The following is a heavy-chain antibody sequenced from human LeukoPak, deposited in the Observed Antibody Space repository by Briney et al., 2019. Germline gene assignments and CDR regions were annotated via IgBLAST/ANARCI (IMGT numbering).Heavy chain of an antibody. CDR3: AREMGAAAGREYYYYYYGMDV. CDR2: ISSSSSYI. V-gene: IGHV3-21*01. Sequence: GRSLTLPCAASGFLLSRCSMHWVRQAPGKGLEWVSSISSSSSYIYYADSVKGRFTISRDNAKNSLYLQMNSLRAEDTAVYYCAREMGAAAGREYYYYYYGMDVWGQGTTVTVSS. CDR1: GFLLSRCS. D-gene: IGHD6-13*01. J-gene: IGHJ6*02.